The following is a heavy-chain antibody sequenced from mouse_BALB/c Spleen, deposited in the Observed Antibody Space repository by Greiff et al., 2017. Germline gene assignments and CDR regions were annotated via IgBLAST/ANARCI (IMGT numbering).Heavy chain of an antibody. J-gene: IGHJ4*01. CDR1: GFSLTNYG. Sequence: VKLMESGPGLVQPSQSLSITCTVSGFSLTNYGVHWVRQSPGKGLEWLGVIWSGGSTDYNAAFISKLSISKDNSKSQVFFKMNSLQANDTAIYYCARQLERYAMDYWGQGTSVTVSS. CDR3: ARQLERYAMDY. D-gene: IGHD4-1*02. CDR2: IWSGGST. V-gene: IGHV2-2*02.